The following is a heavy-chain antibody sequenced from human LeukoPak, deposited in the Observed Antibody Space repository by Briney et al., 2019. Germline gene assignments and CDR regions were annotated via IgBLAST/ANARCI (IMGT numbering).Heavy chain of an antibody. V-gene: IGHV1-69*13. CDR3: ARGGYYDSSGTPSYDVFDI. J-gene: IGHJ3*02. Sequence: GASVKVSCKASGGTFSSYAISWVRQAPGQGLEWMGGIIPIFGTANYAQKFQGRVTITADESTSTAYMELSSLRSEDTAVYHCARGGYYDSSGTPSYDVFDIWGQGTMVTVSS. CDR1: GGTFSSYA. D-gene: IGHD3-22*01. CDR2: IIPIFGTA.